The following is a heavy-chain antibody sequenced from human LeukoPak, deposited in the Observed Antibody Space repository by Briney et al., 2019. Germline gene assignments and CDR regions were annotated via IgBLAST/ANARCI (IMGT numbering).Heavy chain of an antibody. CDR3: AKTIYREWLVPLY. CDR1: GFTFSSYA. J-gene: IGHJ4*02. V-gene: IGHV3-23*01. CDR2: TSGSGGST. Sequence: GGSLRLSCAASGFTFSSYAMSWVRQAPGQGLEWVSATSGSGGSTYYADSVKGRFTISRDNSKNTLYLQMNSLRAKDTAVYYCAKTIYREWLVPLYWGQGTLVTVSS. D-gene: IGHD6-19*01.